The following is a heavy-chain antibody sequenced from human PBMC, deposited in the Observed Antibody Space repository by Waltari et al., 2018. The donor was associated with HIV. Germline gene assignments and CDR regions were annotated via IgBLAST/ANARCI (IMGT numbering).Heavy chain of an antibody. CDR1: GGSVTNYY. V-gene: IGHV4-59*08. CDR2: LYHSGST. Sequence: QLQLQESGPGLAKPSEPLSPTCTVSGGSVTNYYRSWIRQPPGKGLEWIGYLYHSGSTNYNPSLKSRVTTSVDTSKNRFSLNLTSVTAADTAVYYCARHSGSMGGAFDVWGQGTMVTVSS. CDR3: ARHSGSMGGAFDV. D-gene: IGHD3-10*01. J-gene: IGHJ3*01.